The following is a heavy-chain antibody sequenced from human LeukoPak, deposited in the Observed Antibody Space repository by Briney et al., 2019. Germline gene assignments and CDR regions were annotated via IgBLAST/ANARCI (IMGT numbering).Heavy chain of an antibody. CDR3: ARAVVGYCSGGSCYFQH. CDR1: GYTFTGYY. V-gene: IGHV1-2*02. CDR2: INPNSGGT. J-gene: IGHJ1*01. D-gene: IGHD2-15*01. Sequence: GASVKVSCKASGYTFTGYYMHWVRQAPGQGLEWMGWINPNSGGTNYAQKFQGRVTMTRDTSISTAYMELSRLRSDDTAVYYCARAVVGYCSGGSCYFQHWGQGTLVTASS.